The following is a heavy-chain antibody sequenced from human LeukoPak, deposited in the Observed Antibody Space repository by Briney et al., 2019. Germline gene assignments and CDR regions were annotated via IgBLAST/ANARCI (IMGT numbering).Heavy chain of an antibody. CDR2: INPNSGGT. Sequence: ASVKVSCKASGYTFTGYYMHWVRQAPGQGLEWMGWINPNSGGTNYAQKFQGRVTMTRDTSISTAYMELSRLRSDDTAVYYCARDPKNSGFYYYYYYMDVWGKGTTVTVSS. CDR1: GYTFTGYY. D-gene: IGHD3-9*01. J-gene: IGHJ6*03. CDR3: ARDPKNSGFYYYYYYMDV. V-gene: IGHV1-2*02.